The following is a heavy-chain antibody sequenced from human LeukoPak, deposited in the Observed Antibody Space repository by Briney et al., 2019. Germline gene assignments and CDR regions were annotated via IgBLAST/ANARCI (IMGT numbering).Heavy chain of an antibody. J-gene: IGHJ3*02. CDR1: GFTFSSYG. CDR2: IWYDGSNK. CDR3: ARDGPPSPGLKEDHDAFDI. V-gene: IGHV3-33*01. Sequence: GGSLRLSCAASGFTFSSYGMHWVRQAPGKGLEWVAVIWYDGSNKYYADSVKGRFTISRDNSKNTLYLQMNSLRAEDTAVYYCARDGPPSPGLKEDHDAFDIWGQGTMVTVSS.